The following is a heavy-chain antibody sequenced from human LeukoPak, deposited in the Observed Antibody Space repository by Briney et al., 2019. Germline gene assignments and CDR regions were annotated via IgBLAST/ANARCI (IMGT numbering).Heavy chain of an antibody. CDR2: IYYSGST. CDR1: GGSISRSSHY. J-gene: IGHJ4*02. D-gene: IGHD6-13*01. Sequence: SETLSLTCTVSGGSISRSSHYWGWIRQPPGKGLEWIGSIYYSGSTSYNPSLKSRVTISVDTSKNEFSLSLSSVAAADTAVYYCARNASIAAAGNGGRYFDYWGQGTLVTVSS. CDR3: ARNASIAAAGNGGRYFDY. V-gene: IGHV4-39*01.